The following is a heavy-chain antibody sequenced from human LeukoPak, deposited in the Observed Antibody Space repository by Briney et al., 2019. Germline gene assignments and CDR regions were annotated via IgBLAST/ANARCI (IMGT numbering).Heavy chain of an antibody. V-gene: IGHV5-51*01. CDR2: IFGDDSDT. D-gene: IGHD6-19*01. Sequence: GESLKISFKGSGYNFTNYWLGWVRQMPGKGLECMGIIFGDDSDTRYSPSFQGQVTITAEKSISTAYLQWNSLKASDTAMYYCVRRGRYSSGRGEFDYWGQGTLVTVSS. J-gene: IGHJ4*02. CDR1: GYNFTNYW. CDR3: VRRGRYSSGRGEFDY.